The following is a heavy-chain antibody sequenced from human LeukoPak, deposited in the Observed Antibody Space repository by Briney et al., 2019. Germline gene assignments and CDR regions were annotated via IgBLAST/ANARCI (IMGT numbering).Heavy chain of an antibody. D-gene: IGHD6-6*01. CDR3: ARLVEYSSSIDY. CDR2: INHSGST. J-gene: IGHJ4*02. Sequence: SETLSLTCAVYGGSLRGYYWSWIRQPPGKGLEWIGEINHSGSTNYHPVLKSRVTISVNRSRNQFSLKLRSVTAADTAVYYCARLVEYSSSIDYWGQGTLVTVSS. CDR1: GGSLRGYY. V-gene: IGHV4-34*01.